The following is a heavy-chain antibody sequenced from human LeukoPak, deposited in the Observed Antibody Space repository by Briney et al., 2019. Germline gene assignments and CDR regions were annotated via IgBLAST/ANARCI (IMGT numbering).Heavy chain of an antibody. D-gene: IGHD5-18*01. J-gene: IGHJ4*02. CDR2: IIPIFGTA. CDR3: ASADTAMVPFDY. V-gene: IGHV1-69*01. CDR1: GGTFSSYA. Sequence: ASVKVSCKASGGTFSSYAISRVRQAPGQGLEWMGGIIPIFGTANYAQKFQGRVTITADESTSTAYMELSSLRCEDTAVYYCASADTAMVPFDYWGQGTLVTVSS.